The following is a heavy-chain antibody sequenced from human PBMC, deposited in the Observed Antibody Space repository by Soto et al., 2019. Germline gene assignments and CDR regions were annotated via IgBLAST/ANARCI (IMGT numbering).Heavy chain of an antibody. CDR1: GGSIISGHW. J-gene: IGHJ6*02. Sequence: QVQLKESGPGLVQPSGTLSLTCAVSGGSIISGHWWTWVRQSPGKGLEWVGEIYESGITNYNPSLNGRLSISMVQYKNQFSLKLTSVTAAYTALYFCARGFSMSDTSDKDRFYFYYGLNVWGQGTTVTVSS. V-gene: IGHV4-4*02. CDR3: ARGFSMSDTSDKDRFYFYYGLNV. D-gene: IGHD3-10*02. CDR2: IYESGIT.